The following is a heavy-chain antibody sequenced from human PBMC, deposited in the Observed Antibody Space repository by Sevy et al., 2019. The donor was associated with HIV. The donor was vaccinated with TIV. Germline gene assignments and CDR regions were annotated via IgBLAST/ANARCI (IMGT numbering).Heavy chain of an antibody. CDR2: ISNSPSYI. J-gene: IGHJ3*02. CDR3: ARRGGLTDEGFDI. V-gene: IGHV3-21*01. Sequence: GGSLRLSCAASGFTFISFTMNWVRQAPGKGLEWVSSISNSPSYIYYADSVKGRFTISRDNANNALYRQMDSLRVEDAAVYYCARRGGLTDEGFDIWGQGTMVTVSS. D-gene: IGHD3-16*01. CDR1: GFTFISFT.